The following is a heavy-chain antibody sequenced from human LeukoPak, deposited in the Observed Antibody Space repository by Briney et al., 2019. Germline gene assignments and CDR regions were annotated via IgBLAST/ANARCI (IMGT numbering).Heavy chain of an antibody. Sequence: PSETLSLTCAVYGGSFSGYYWSWIRQPPGKGLEWIGEINHSGNTDYIPSHKSRVTISVDTSKNQFSLRLTSVTAADTAVYYCARGPDSGSYYAWFDPWGQGTLVTVSS. CDR1: GGSFSGYY. D-gene: IGHD1-26*01. CDR2: INHSGNT. V-gene: IGHV4-34*01. CDR3: ARGPDSGSYYAWFDP. J-gene: IGHJ5*02.